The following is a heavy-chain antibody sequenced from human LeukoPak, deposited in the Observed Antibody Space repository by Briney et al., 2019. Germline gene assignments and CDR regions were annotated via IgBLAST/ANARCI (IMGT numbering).Heavy chain of an antibody. CDR1: GCTFTNYY. D-gene: IGHD6-6*01. J-gene: IGHJ1*01. CDR3: ARLEYSSSTDD. V-gene: IGHV1-46*01. CDR2: INLSGGST. Sequence: ASVKVSCKESGCTFTNYYMHWVRQAPGQGLEWMGIINLSGGSTSYAQKFQGRVTMTRDTSTSTVYMELSSLRSEDTAVYYCARLEYSSSTDDWGQGTLVTVSS.